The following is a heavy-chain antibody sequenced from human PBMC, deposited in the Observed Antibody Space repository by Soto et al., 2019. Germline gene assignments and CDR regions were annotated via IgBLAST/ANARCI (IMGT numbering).Heavy chain of an antibody. CDR2: IRIKANSYAT. Sequence: GSXRRSCAASGFTFSGSAMHWVRQASGKGLEWVGRIRIKANSYATAYAASVKGRFTISRDDSKNTAYLQMNSLKTEDTAVYYCAYSSGWYEYFDDWGQGTLVTVSS. D-gene: IGHD6-19*01. CDR1: GFTFSGSA. CDR3: AYSSGWYEYFDD. J-gene: IGHJ4*02. V-gene: IGHV3-73*01.